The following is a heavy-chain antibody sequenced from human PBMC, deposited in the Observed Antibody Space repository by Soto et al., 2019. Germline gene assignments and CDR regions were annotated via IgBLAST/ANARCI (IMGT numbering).Heavy chain of an antibody. J-gene: IGHJ4*02. Sequence: GALRLSWAASGFTFSNYSMNWVRQAPGKGLELVSYISSSSSTIYYADSVKGRFTISRDNAKNSLYLQMNSLRDEDTAVYYCARDHRVAFHXWGQGTLVTVSX. CDR1: GFTFSNYS. CDR2: ISSSSSTI. D-gene: IGHD2-15*01. CDR3: ARDHRVAFHX. V-gene: IGHV3-48*02.